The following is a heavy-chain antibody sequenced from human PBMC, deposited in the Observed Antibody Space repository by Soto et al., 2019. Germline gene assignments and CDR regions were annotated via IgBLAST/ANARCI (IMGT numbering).Heavy chain of an antibody. Sequence: QITLKESGPTLVKPTQTLTLTCTFSGFSLSTDGLGVAWIRQPPGKALEWLALIYWDDDKRYSPSLRSRLTITKDTSKDKVVLTLTNVDPVDTATYFCVHSFRSSWARSGSPYYFDFWGQGTLVTVSS. V-gene: IGHV2-5*02. J-gene: IGHJ4*02. D-gene: IGHD3-10*01. CDR1: GFSLSTDGLG. CDR3: VHSFRSSWARSGSPYYFDF. CDR2: IYWDDDK.